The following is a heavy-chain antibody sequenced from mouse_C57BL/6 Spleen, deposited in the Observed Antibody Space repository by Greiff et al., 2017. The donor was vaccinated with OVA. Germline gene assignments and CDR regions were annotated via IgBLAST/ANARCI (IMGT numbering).Heavy chain of an antibody. D-gene: IGHD2-14*01. CDR3: ARGEVFDY. J-gene: IGHJ2*01. CDR2: IYPRDGST. CDR1: GYTFTSYD. V-gene: IGHV1-85*01. Sequence: VKLMESGPELVKPGASVKLSCKASGYTFTSYDINWVKQRPGQGLEWIGWIYPRDGSTKYNEKFKGKATLTVDTSSSTAYMELHSLTSEDSAVYFCARGEVFDYWGQGTTLTVSS.